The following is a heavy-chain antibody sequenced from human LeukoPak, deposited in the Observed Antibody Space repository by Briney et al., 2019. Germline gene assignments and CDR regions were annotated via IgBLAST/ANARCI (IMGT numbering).Heavy chain of an antibody. CDR1: GFTFSSYA. J-gene: IGHJ4*02. CDR3: AKDKGGYYDSSGLYYFDY. V-gene: IGHV3-23*01. D-gene: IGHD3-22*01. CDR2: ISGSGGST. Sequence: GGSLRLSCAASGFTFSSYAMSWVRQAPGKGLEWVSAISGSGGSTYYADSVKGRFTISRDNAKNSLYLQMNSLRAEDTALYYCAKDKGGYYDSSGLYYFDYWGQGTLVTVSS.